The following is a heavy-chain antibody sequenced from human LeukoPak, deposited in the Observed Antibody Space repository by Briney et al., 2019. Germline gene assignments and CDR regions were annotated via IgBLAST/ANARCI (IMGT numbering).Heavy chain of an antibody. D-gene: IGHD6-13*01. CDR3: ARGYSSSWYYFDY. CDR2: IYCSGSP. CDR1: GDAISSYY. V-gene: IGHV4-59*01. J-gene: IGHJ4*02. Sequence: SETLSLTRTVSGDAISSYYWSWIRQPPGKGLEWIEYIYCSGSPNYNPSLKRRVTISVDTCEHQFSMKLSSVTAADTAVYYCARGYSSSWYYFDYWGQGTLVTVSS.